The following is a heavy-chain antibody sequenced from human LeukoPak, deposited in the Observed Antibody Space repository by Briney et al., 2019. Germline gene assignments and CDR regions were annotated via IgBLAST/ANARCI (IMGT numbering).Heavy chain of an antibody. CDR1: GYTFTSYD. CDR2: MNPNSGNT. J-gene: IGHJ4*02. D-gene: IGHD5-18*01. CDR3: ARVRGYSYGYRLDY. Sequence: ASVKVSCKASGYTFTSYDINWVRQATGQGLEWMGWMNPNSGNTGYAQKFQGRVTMTRNTSISTAYMELSSLRSEDTAVYYCARVRGYSYGYRLDYWGQGTLVTVSS. V-gene: IGHV1-8*01.